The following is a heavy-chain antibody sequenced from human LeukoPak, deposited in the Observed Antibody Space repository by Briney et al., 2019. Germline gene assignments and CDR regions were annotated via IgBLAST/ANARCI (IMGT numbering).Heavy chain of an antibody. Sequence: PGGSLRLSCAASGFTFSSYAMSWVRQAPGKGLEWVSAISGSGGSTYYADSVKGRFTISRDNSKNTLYLQMNSLRAEDTAVYYCARDLLGMGYFDYWGQGTLVTVSS. CDR1: GFTFSSYA. CDR2: ISGSGGST. CDR3: ARDLLGMGYFDY. V-gene: IGHV3-23*01. J-gene: IGHJ4*02. D-gene: IGHD7-27*01.